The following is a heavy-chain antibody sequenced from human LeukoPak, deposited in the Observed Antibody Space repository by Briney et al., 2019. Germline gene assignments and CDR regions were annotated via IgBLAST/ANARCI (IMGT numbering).Heavy chain of an antibody. V-gene: IGHV3-30-3*01. CDR3: ARDRDDFWSGFHYYFDY. CDR1: GFTFSSYA. Sequence: GGSLRLSCAASGFTFSSYAMSWVRQAPGKGLEWVAVISYDGSNKYYADSVKGRFTISRDNSKNTLYLQMNSLRAEDTAVYYCARDRDDFWSGFHYYFDYWGQGTLVTVSS. J-gene: IGHJ4*02. D-gene: IGHD3-3*01. CDR2: ISYDGSNK.